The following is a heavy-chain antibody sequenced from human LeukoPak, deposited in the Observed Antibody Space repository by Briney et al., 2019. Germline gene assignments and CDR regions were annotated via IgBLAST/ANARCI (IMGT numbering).Heavy chain of an antibody. J-gene: IGHJ6*02. V-gene: IGHV4-59*01. CDR3: ARLRYSYGFYYGMGV. CDR1: GGSISSYY. D-gene: IGHD5-18*01. CDR2: IYYSGST. Sequence: RSSETLTLTCTVSGGSISSYYWSWIRQPPGKGLEWIGYIYYSGSTNYNPSLKSRVTISVDTSKNQFSLKLSSVTAADTAVYYCARLRYSYGFYYGMGVWGQGTTVTVSS.